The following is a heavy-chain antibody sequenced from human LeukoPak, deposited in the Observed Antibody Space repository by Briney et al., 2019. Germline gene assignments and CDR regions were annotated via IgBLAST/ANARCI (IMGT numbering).Heavy chain of an antibody. Sequence: GGSLRLSCAASGFTFSSYGMHWVRQAPGKGLEWVAVISYDGSNKYYADSVKGRFTISRDNSKNTLYLQMNSLRAEDTAVYYCAKDRGHGDPQYFDYWGQGTLVTVSS. CDR3: AKDRGHGDPQYFDY. CDR1: GFTFSSYG. CDR2: ISYDGSNK. J-gene: IGHJ4*02. D-gene: IGHD4-17*01. V-gene: IGHV3-30*18.